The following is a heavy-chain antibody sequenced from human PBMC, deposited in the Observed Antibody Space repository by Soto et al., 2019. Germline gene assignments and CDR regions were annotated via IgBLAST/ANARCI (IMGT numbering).Heavy chain of an antibody. CDR1: GYSFTSYW. D-gene: IGHD3-10*01. CDR2: IYPGDSDT. V-gene: IGHV5-51*01. CDR3: ARFTIRANYYYYGMDV. J-gene: IGHJ6*02. Sequence: PGESLKISCKGSGYSFTSYWIGWVRQMPGKGLEWMGIIYPGDSDTRYSPSFQGQVTISADKSISTAYLQWSSLKASDTAMYYCARFTIRANYYYYGMDVCGQGTTVTVSS.